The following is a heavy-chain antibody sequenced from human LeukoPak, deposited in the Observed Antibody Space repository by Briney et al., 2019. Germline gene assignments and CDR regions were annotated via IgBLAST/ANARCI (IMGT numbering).Heavy chain of an antibody. J-gene: IGHJ4*02. Sequence: GESLRLSCAASGFTFSRYCIHWVRQAPGKGLEWVSRINPDGSTTTYADSVKGRFTISRDNAKNTVFLQMNSLRAEDTAVYYCAREPKPYSSSWYADYWGQGTLVTVSS. CDR3: AREPKPYSSSWYADY. CDR2: INPDGSTT. D-gene: IGHD6-13*01. V-gene: IGHV3-74*01. CDR1: GFTFSRYC.